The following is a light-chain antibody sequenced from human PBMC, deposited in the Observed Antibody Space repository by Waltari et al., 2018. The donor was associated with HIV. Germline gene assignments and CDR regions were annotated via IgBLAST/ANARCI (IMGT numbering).Light chain of an antibody. CDR2: LNSDGSH. J-gene: IGLJ3*02. Sequence: QVVLTQSPSASASLGASVKLTCTLSNGHASYAIAWNQQQPEKGPRLLVKLNSDGSHFKGDGIPDRFSGSSSGAERYLTISSLQSEDEADYYCQTWGPGFQVFGGGTKLTVL. CDR1: NGHASYA. V-gene: IGLV4-69*01. CDR3: QTWGPGFQV.